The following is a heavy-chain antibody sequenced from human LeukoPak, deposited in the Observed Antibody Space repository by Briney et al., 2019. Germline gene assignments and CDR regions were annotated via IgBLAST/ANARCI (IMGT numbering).Heavy chain of an antibody. CDR3: ARHGAAAGTDY. D-gene: IGHD6-13*01. Sequence: SETLSLTCTVSGGSISSSSYYLGWIRQPPGKGLEWIGSIYYSGSTYYNPSLKSRVTISVDTSKNQFSLKLSSVTAADTAVYYCARHGAAAGTDYWGQGTLVTVSS. CDR2: IYYSGST. V-gene: IGHV4-39*01. CDR1: GGSISSSSYY. J-gene: IGHJ4*02.